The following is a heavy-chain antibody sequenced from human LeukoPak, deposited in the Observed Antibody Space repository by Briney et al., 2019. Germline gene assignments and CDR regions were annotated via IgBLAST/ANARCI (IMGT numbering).Heavy chain of an antibody. J-gene: IGHJ4*02. CDR1: GYTFTSYG. V-gene: IGHV1-18*01. Sequence: ASVKVSCKASGYTFTSYGISWVRQAPGQGLEWMGWISAYNGNTNYAQKLQGRVTMTTDTSTSTAYMELRSLRSDDTAVYYCARDCSSTSCYFRHNDYWGQGTLVTVSS. CDR3: ARDCSSTSCYFRHNDY. CDR2: ISAYNGNT. D-gene: IGHD2-2*01.